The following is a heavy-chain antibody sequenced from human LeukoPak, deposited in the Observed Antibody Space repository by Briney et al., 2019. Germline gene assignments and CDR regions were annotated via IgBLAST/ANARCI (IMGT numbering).Heavy chain of an antibody. J-gene: IGHJ4*02. V-gene: IGHV3-30*03. CDR2: ISYDGSNK. D-gene: IGHD5-18*01. CDR3: ARGSSQLWYLVYGFGY. Sequence: GGSLRLSCAASGFTFSSYGMHWVRQAPGKGLEWVAVISYDGSNKYYADSVKGRFTISRDNSKNTLYLQMNSLRAEDTAVYYCARGSSQLWYLVYGFGYWGQGTLVTVSS. CDR1: GFTFSSYG.